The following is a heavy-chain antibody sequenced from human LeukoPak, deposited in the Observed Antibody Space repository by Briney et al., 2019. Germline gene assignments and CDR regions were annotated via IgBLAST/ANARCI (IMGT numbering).Heavy chain of an antibody. V-gene: IGHV4-59*08. J-gene: IGHJ4*02. D-gene: IGHD6-19*01. CDR3: ASHMYNSGWYYFDY. Sequence: PSETLSLTCTISGGSISTYYWSWIRQPPGKGLEWIGYVYHSGSTNYNPSLKSRVTISVDTSKKQFSLRLSSVTAADTAVYYCASHMYNSGWYYFDYWGQGTLVTVSS. CDR1: GGSISTYY. CDR2: VYHSGST.